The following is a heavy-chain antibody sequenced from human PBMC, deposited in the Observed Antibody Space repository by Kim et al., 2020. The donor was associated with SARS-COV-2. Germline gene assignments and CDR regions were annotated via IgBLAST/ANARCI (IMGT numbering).Heavy chain of an antibody. CDR1: GYSFTTHY. J-gene: IGHJ6*02. CDR2: ITPNSGDT. Sequence: ASVKVSCKASGYSFTTHYIHWVRQAPGHGLEWLGRITPNSGDTNYAQKFQDRVTMTRDTSISTANMELRRLTSDDTAVYYCARDGNWDYTMDVWGHGTTV. CDR3: ARDGNWDYTMDV. V-gene: IGHV1-2*06. D-gene: IGHD1-1*01.